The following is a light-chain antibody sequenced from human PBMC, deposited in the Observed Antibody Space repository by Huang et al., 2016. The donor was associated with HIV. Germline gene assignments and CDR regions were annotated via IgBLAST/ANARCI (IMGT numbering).Light chain of an antibody. J-gene: IGKJ2*01. CDR2: SAS. CDR1: QRVGVY. CDR3: QQYRDWPPYT. Sequence: EIVLTQSPATLSVSPGERATLSCRASQRVGVYLAWYQHRPGQAPRLLIYSASTRATVIPARFCGSGYGTDFILTVSSLQSEDFALYYCQQYRDWPPYTFGQGTKLEIK. V-gene: IGKV3-15*01.